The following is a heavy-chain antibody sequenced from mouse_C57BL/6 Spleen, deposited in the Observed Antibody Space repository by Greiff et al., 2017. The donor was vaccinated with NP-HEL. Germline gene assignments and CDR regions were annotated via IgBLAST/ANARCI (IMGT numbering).Heavy chain of an antibody. Sequence: EVKVEESGEGLVKPGGSLKLSCAASGFTFSSYAMSWVRQTPEKRLEWVAYISSGGDYIYYADTVKGRFTISRDNARNTLYLQMSSLKSEDTAMYYCTRVDQLGYYFDYWGQGTTLTVSS. CDR2: ISSGGDYI. J-gene: IGHJ2*01. CDR1: GFTFSSYA. D-gene: IGHD4-1*02. V-gene: IGHV5-9-1*02. CDR3: TRVDQLGYYFDY.